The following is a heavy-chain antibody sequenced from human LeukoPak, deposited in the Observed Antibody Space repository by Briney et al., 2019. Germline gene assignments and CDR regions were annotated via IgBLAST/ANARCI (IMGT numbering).Heavy chain of an antibody. V-gene: IGHV4-59*01. CDR3: ARVTGYMIEDYFDY. Sequence: SETLSLTCTVSGGSISSYYWSWFRQPPGKGLDWIGYIYYSGSTNYNPSLKSRVTISVKTSKNQFSLKLSSVTAADTAVYYCARVTGYMIEDYFDYWGQGTLVTVSS. CDR1: GGSISSYY. J-gene: IGHJ4*02. CDR2: IYYSGST. D-gene: IGHD3-22*01.